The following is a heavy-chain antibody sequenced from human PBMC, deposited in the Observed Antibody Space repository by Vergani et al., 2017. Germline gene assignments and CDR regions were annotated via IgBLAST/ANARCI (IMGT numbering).Heavy chain of an antibody. CDR3: ALDSSGYYRFDY. D-gene: IGHD3-22*01. CDR1: GGSFSGYY. CDR2: INHSGST. J-gene: IGHJ4*02. Sequence: QVQLQQWGAGLLKPSETLSLTCAVHGGSFSGYYWSWIRQPPGKGLEWIGEINHSGSTNYNPSLKSRVTISVDTSKNQFSLKLSSVTAADTAVYYCALDSSGYYRFDYWGQGTLVTVSS. V-gene: IGHV4-34*01.